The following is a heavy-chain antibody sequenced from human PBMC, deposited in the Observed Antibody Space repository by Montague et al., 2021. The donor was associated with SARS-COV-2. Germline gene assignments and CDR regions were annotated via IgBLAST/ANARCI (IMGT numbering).Heavy chain of an antibody. CDR2: ISSSSSYI. CDR1: GFTFSSYS. J-gene: IGHJ4*02. V-gene: IGHV3-21*01. D-gene: IGHD3-22*01. CDR3: ARARRGGYYDSLDY. Sequence: SLRLSCAASGFTFSSYSMNWVRQAPGKGLEWVSSISSSSSYIYYADSVKGRFTISRDNAKNSLYLQMNNLRAEDTAVYYCARARRGGYYDSLDYWGQGTLVTVSS.